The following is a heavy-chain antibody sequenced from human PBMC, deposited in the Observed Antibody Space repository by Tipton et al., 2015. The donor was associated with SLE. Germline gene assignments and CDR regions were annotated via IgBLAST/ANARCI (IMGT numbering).Heavy chain of an antibody. Sequence: SLRLSCAASGFTFSSYAMSWVRQAPGKGLEWVSVIYSGGSTYYADSVKGRFTISRDNSKNTLYLQMNSLRAEDTAVYYCAKDQGVINYYYGMDVWGQGTTVTVSS. D-gene: IGHD3-10*01. V-gene: IGHV3-23*03. CDR3: AKDQGVINYYYGMDV. CDR2: IYSGGST. J-gene: IGHJ6*02. CDR1: GFTFSSYA.